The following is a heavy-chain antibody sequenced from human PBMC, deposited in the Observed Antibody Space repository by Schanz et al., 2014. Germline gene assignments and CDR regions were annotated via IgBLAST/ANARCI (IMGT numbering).Heavy chain of an antibody. D-gene: IGHD6-13*01. CDR3: AREQIMAAAGLVDY. J-gene: IGHJ4*01. Sequence: EGQLAESGGGLVQPGGSLRLSCAASGFTFTTHSMTWVRQAPGKGLEWVSGISGSGGSTYYADSVKGRFTISRVSPKNTLYLQMNSLRAEDTAVYYCAREQIMAAAGLVDYWGHGALVTVSS. V-gene: IGHV3-23*04. CDR1: GFTFTTHS. CDR2: ISGSGGST.